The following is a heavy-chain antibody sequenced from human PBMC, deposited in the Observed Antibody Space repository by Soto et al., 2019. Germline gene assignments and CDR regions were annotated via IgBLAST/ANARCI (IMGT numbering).Heavy chain of an antibody. CDR3: ARILIIGTTRGSYFDY. Sequence: PGRPQRDPYAASGLNSRGHTMHRILQTPGKGLEWVSSISSSSSYIYYADSVKGRFTISRDNAKNSLYLQMNGLRAEDTAVYYYARILIIGTTRGSYFDYWGQGTLVTVSS. CDR2: ISSSSSYI. V-gene: IGHV3-21*01. D-gene: IGHD1-20*01. CDR1: GLNSRGHT. J-gene: IGHJ4*02.